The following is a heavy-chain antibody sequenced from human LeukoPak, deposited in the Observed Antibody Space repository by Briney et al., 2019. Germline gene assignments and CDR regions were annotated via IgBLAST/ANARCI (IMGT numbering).Heavy chain of an antibody. D-gene: IGHD6-19*01. CDR2: ISWNSGSI. CDR1: GFTFDDYA. J-gene: IGHJ4*02. V-gene: IGHV3-9*01. CDR3: AKDRLPAVAGLFDY. Sequence: PGRSLRLSCAASGFTFDDYAMHWVRQAPGKGLEWVSGISWNSGSIGYADSVKGRFTISRDNAKNSLYLQMNSLRAEDTALYYCAKDRLPAVAGLFDYWGQGTLVTVSS.